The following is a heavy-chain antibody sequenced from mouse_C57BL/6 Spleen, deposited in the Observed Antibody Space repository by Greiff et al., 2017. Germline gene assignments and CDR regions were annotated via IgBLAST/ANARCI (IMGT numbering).Heavy chain of an antibody. J-gene: IGHJ3*01. CDR2: IAPANGNT. Sequence: VQLQQSVAELVRPGASVKLSCKASGYNITNTYMHWVKQRPGQGLEWIGRIAPANGNTKYAPQFQGKATITVDTSSRPASVQLSSLTSEDAAIDYCADRSEPWGQGTLVTVSA. CDR3: ADRSEP. D-gene: IGHD1-1*01. V-gene: IGHV14-3*01. CDR1: GYNITNTY.